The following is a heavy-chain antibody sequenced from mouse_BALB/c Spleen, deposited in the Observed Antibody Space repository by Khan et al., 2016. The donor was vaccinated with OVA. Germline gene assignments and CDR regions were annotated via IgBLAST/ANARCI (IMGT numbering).Heavy chain of an antibody. CDR3: ASHLTGSFAY. CDR2: ISSGGDYT. V-gene: IGHV5-6*01. Sequence: EVELVESGGDLGKPGGSLKLSCAASGFTFSSYSMSWVRQTPDKRLEWVATISSGGDYTYYPDNVKGRFTISRDNAKNTLYLQMSSLKSEDTAMYYCASHLTGSFAYWGQGTLVTVSA. CDR1: GFTFSSYS. J-gene: IGHJ3*01. D-gene: IGHD4-1*01.